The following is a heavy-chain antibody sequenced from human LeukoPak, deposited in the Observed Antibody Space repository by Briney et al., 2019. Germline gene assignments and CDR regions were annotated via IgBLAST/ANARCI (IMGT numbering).Heavy chain of an antibody. CDR3: ARDPGSGYEEHFDY. V-gene: IGHV3-11*01. Sequence: GGSLRLSCAASGFIFSDYYMSWIRQAPGKGLEWVSYISSGGSTIYYADSVKGRFTISRDNAKNSLYLQMNSLRAEDTAVYYCARDPGSGYEEHFDYWGQGTLVTVSS. CDR2: ISSGGSTI. D-gene: IGHD5-12*01. CDR1: GFIFSDYY. J-gene: IGHJ4*02.